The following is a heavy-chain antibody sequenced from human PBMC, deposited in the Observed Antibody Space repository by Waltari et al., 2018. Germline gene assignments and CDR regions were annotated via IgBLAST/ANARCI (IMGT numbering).Heavy chain of an antibody. Sequence: EVQLVESGGGLVKPGGSMGLSCAASGFPFSRNTMMWVHQAPGKGLEWVSSITSGGNFIYYADSVKGRFTISRDNAKNSLYLQMSSLRAEDTAVYYCTRVAYCGGDCSGDYWGQGSLVTVSS. D-gene: IGHD2-21*02. V-gene: IGHV3-21*01. J-gene: IGHJ4*02. CDR3: TRVAYCGGDCSGDY. CDR1: GFPFSRNT. CDR2: ITSGGNFI.